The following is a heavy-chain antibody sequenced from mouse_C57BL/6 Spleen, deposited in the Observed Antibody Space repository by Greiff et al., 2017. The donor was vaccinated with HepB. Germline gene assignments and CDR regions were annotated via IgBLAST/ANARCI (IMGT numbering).Heavy chain of an antibody. Sequence: VQLQQSGAELVKPGASVKMSCKASGYTFTTYPIEWMKQNPGKSLEWIGNFHPYNDDTKYNEKFKGKATLTVEKSSSTVYLGLSRLTSDDSAVYYCAKGGYGNYEAMDYWGQGTSVTVSS. J-gene: IGHJ4*01. V-gene: IGHV1-47*01. CDR2: FHPYNDDT. D-gene: IGHD2-1*01. CDR3: AKGGYGNYEAMDY. CDR1: GYTFTTYP.